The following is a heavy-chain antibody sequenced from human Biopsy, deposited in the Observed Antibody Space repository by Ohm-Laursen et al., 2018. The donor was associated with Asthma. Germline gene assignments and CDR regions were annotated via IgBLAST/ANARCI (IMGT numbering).Heavy chain of an antibody. J-gene: IGHJ4*02. D-gene: IGHD2-2*01. V-gene: IGHV1-69*13. CDR1: GGTFNTYV. Sequence: SVKVSCRSLGGTFNTYVIGWVRQAPGQGLEWMGGINSVFGTTTYPQKFQDRFTITADDSTSTVYMELSSLRSEDTAVYYCARKAGSCISRTCYSLDFWGQGTLVTVSS. CDR3: ARKAGSCISRTCYSLDF. CDR2: INSVFGTT.